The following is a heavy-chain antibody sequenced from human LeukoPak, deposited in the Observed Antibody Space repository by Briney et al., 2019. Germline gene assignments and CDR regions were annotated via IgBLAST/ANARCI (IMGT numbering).Heavy chain of an antibody. V-gene: IGHV3-30*02. J-gene: IGHJ4*02. D-gene: IGHD3-10*01. Sequence: GGSLRLSCAASGFTFSYYDMHWVRQAPGKGLEWVAFIRFDETNEYYADSVKGRFTISRDNSKNTLYLQMSSLRAEDTAVYYCANGDRKPYYYGSGTYYRNFDYWGQGTQVIVSS. CDR1: GFTFSYYD. CDR2: IRFDETNE. CDR3: ANGDRKPYYYGSGTYYRNFDY.